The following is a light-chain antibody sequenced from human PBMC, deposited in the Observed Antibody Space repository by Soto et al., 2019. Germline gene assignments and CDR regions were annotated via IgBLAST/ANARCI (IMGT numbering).Light chain of an antibody. J-gene: IGLJ1*01. V-gene: IGLV1-47*01. CDR2: RNN. CDR3: AAWDDSLSAFCV. CDR1: SSNIGSNY. Sequence: QSVLTQPPSASGTPGQRVTISCSGSSSNIGSNYVYWYQQLPGTAPKLLIYRNNQRPSGVPDRFSGSKSGTSASLAISGLRSEDEADYYCAAWDDSLSAFCVFGTGTKLTVL.